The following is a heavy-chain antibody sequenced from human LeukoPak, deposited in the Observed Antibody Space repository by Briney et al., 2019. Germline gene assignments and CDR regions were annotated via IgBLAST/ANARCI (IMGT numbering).Heavy chain of an antibody. CDR1: GFTFSSYW. CDR3: AKDRGGIAAALFDY. CDR2: ISTDGRTT. D-gene: IGHD6-13*01. Sequence: PGGSLRLSCAASGFTFSSYWMHWVRQAPGKGLVWVSRISTDGRTTSYADSVKGRFTISRDNSKNTLYLQMNSLRAEDTAVYYCAKDRGGIAAALFDYWGQGTLVTVSS. J-gene: IGHJ4*02. V-gene: IGHV3-74*01.